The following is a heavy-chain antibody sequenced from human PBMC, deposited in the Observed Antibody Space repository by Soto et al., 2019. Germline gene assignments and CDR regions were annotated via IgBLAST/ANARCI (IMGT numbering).Heavy chain of an antibody. Sequence: ASVKVSCKASGYTFTSYAMHWVRQAPGQRLEWMGWINAGNGNTKYSQKFQGRVTITRDTSASTAYMELSSLRSEDTAVYYCARDRGSSSLRYNWFDPWGKGTVVTVSS. D-gene: IGHD6-13*01. CDR1: GYTFTSYA. J-gene: IGHJ5*02. CDR2: INAGNGNT. CDR3: ARDRGSSSLRYNWFDP. V-gene: IGHV1-3*01.